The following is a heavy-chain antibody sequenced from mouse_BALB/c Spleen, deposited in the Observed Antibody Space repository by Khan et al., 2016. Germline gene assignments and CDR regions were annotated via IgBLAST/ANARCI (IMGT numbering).Heavy chain of an antibody. CDR2: INPSSGYT. Sequence: QVQLQQSGAELVKPWASVKMSCKASGYTFTSYTMHWVKQRPGQGLEWIGYINPSSGYTKYNQKFKDKATFTADTSSSTAYMKLSSLTSEDSAVYYCARKSTRASYWGQGTTLTVSS. CDR1: GYTFTSYT. D-gene: IGHD3-1*01. CDR3: ARKSTRASY. J-gene: IGHJ2*01. V-gene: IGHV1-4*01.